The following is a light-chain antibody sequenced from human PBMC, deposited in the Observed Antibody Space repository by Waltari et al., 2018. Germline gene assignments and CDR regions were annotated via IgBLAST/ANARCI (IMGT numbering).Light chain of an antibody. V-gene: IGLV2-14*01. CDR2: EVS. Sequence: QSALTQPASVSGSPGPSITISCTGTSSDVGGYNYVTWYQQHPGKAPKLMIYEVSNRPSGVSNRFSGSKSGNTASLTISGLQPEDEADYYCSSYASTITVVFGGGTKLTVL. CDR3: SSYASTITVV. J-gene: IGLJ2*01. CDR1: SSDVGGYNY.